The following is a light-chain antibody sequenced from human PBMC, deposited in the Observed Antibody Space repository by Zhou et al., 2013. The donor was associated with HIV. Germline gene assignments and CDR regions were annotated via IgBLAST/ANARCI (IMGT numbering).Light chain of an antibody. CDR3: LQHNSLPLT. CDR2: LAS. J-gene: IGKJ1*01. Sequence: DIQMTQSPSSLSASVGDRVTITCRASQGIRSDLGWYQQKPGKAPKRLIYLASNLQSGVPSRFSGSGSGTEFTLTISSLQLEDFATYFCLQHNSLPLTFGQGTKVEIK. V-gene: IGKV1-17*01. CDR1: QGIRSD.